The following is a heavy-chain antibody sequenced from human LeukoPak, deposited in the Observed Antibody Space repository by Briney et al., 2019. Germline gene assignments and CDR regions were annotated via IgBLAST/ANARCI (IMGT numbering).Heavy chain of an antibody. Sequence: SVKVSCKASGGTFGSYAISWVRQAPGQGLEWMGGIIPIFGTANYAQKFQGRVTITTDESTSTAYMELSSLRSEDTAVYYCAMGRYDSSGYEGAYFDYWGQGTLVTVSS. V-gene: IGHV1-69*05. CDR3: AMGRYDSSGYEGAYFDY. CDR2: IIPIFGTA. CDR1: GGTFGSYA. D-gene: IGHD3-22*01. J-gene: IGHJ4*02.